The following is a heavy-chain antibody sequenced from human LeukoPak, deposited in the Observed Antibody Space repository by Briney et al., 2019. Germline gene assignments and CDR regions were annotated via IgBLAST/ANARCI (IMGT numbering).Heavy chain of an antibody. CDR1: GYSISSGYY. CDR2: IYHSGST. D-gene: IGHD4-17*01. CDR3: ARDRAVTTEGFDY. V-gene: IGHV4-38-2*02. Sequence: SETLSLTCTVSGYSISSGYYWGWIRQPPGKGLEWIGSIYHSGSTYYNPSLKSRVTISVDTSKNEFSLILTSVTAADTAVYYCARDRAVTTEGFDYWGQGTLVTVSS. J-gene: IGHJ4*02.